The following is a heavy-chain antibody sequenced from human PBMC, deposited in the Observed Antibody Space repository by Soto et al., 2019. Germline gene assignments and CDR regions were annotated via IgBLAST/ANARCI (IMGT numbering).Heavy chain of an antibody. Sequence: SETLSLTCTVSGGSVSSSSYSWGWIRQSPGKGLEWIGTIYSSENTYYNPSLLSRATISVDTSKNEFSLRLGSVTAADTAVYYCARARITMIRGVMEFFDYWGQGILVTVSS. J-gene: IGHJ4*02. CDR1: GGSVSSSSYS. CDR3: ARARITMIRGVMEFFDY. V-gene: IGHV4-39*07. D-gene: IGHD3-10*01. CDR2: IYSSENT.